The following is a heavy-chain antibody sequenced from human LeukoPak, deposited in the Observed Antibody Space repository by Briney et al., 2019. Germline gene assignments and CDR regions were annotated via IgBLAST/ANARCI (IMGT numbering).Heavy chain of an antibody. J-gene: IGHJ6*02. CDR1: GGSFSGYY. Sequence: SETLSLTCAVYGGSFSGYYWSWIRQPPGKGPEWIGEINHSGSTNYNPSLKSRVTISVDTSKNQFSLKLSSVTAADTAVCYCARMTTVTTSYYYGMDVWGQGTTVTVSS. CDR2: INHSGST. D-gene: IGHD4-17*01. CDR3: ARMTTVTTSYYYGMDV. V-gene: IGHV4-34*01.